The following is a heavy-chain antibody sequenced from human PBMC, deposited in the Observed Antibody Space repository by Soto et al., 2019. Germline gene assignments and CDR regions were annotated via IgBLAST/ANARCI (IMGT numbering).Heavy chain of an antibody. Sequence: PSETLSLTCTVSGGSISSYYWSWVRQPPGKGLEWIGYIYYSGSTKSNPSLKSRVTISVDTSKNQFSLNLSSVTAADTAVYYCARRPSNFYMDVWGKGTTVTVSS. V-gene: IGHV4-59*08. J-gene: IGHJ6*03. CDR2: IYYSGST. CDR3: ARRPSNFYMDV. CDR1: GGSISSYY.